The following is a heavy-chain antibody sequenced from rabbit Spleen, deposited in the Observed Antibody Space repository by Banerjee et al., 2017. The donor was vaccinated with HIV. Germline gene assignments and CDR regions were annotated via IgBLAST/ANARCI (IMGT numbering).Heavy chain of an antibody. D-gene: IGHD2-1*01. Sequence: QEQLKETGGGLVQPGGSLTLSCKASGFDFSNYGVTWVRQDPGKGLEWIGYIEPIFGNTTCASWVKGRVTSSSHNAQNTLYLQMSSLTVADTATYFCVRDQAGVADYGPYYLNLWGPGTLVTVS. CDR3: VRDQAGVADYGPYYLNL. CDR2: IEPIFGNT. V-gene: IGHV1S47*01. J-gene: IGHJ4*01. CDR1: GFDFSNYG.